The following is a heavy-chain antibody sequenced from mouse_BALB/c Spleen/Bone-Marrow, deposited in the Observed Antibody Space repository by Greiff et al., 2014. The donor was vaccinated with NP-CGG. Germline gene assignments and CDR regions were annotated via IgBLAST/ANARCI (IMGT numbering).Heavy chain of an antibody. CDR1: GFNIKDNY. Sequence: VQLKQSGAELVKPGASVKLSCTASGFNIKDNYMHRVKQKPEQGLEWIGRIDPENGNTKYDPKFQGKATITADTSSNTAYLQLSSLTSEDTAIYYRAIYDGNYYAMDYWGQGTSVTVSA. V-gene: IGHV14-3*02. D-gene: IGHD2-1*01. CDR2: IDPENGNT. J-gene: IGHJ4*01. CDR3: AIYDGNYYAMDY.